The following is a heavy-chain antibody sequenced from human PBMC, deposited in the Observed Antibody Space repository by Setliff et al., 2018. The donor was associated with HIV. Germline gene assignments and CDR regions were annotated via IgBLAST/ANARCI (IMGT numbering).Heavy chain of an antibody. Sequence: PSETLSLTCGVSGASFSGHYWSWIRQTPGKGLEWIGEINHSGNTNYNPSLKSRVTISVDYSKSHFSLKLGSVTAADTAVYYCARGALSLTLTKLLSFFDYWGQGTQVTVSS. J-gene: IGHJ4*02. D-gene: IGHD3-22*01. CDR1: GASFSGHY. CDR3: ARGALSLTLTKLLSFFDY. CDR2: INHSGNT. V-gene: IGHV4-34*01.